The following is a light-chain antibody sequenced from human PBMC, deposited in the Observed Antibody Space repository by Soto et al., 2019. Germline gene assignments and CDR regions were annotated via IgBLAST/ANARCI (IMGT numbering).Light chain of an antibody. Sequence: EIVLTQSPGTLSLSPGERATLSCRASQSVISSSLAWYQQKPGQAPRLLIYGASSRATGIQDRISGSGSGTDFPVTISRLEPEDFAVYFCQQHGTSPQTFGQGAKVEIK. CDR1: QSVISSS. CDR2: GAS. J-gene: IGKJ1*01. CDR3: QQHGTSPQT. V-gene: IGKV3-20*01.